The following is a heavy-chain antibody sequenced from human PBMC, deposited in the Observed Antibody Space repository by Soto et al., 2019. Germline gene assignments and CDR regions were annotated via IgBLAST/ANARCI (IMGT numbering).Heavy chain of an antibody. CDR3: ARDPIPDSSGYYYGCWFGP. D-gene: IGHD3-22*01. Sequence: ASVKVSCKASGYTFTSYYMHWVRQAPGQGLEWMGIINPSGGSTSYAQKFQGRVTMTRDTSTSTVYMELSSLRSEDTAVYYCARDPIPDSSGYYYGCWFGPWGQGTLVTVSS. CDR1: GYTFTSYY. J-gene: IGHJ5*02. V-gene: IGHV1-46*01. CDR2: INPSGGST.